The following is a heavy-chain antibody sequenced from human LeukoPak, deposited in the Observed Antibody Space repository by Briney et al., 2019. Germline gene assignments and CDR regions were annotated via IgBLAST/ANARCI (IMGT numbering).Heavy chain of an antibody. CDR3: ARRDGDNDRGFEY. Sequence: GRSLRLSCAASGVIFSDYGMHWVRQAPGKGREWVAAILYDGSKKFYADSLKGRFTISRDNSKNTLYLEVNRLRAEDTAVYYCARRDGDNDRGFEYWGQGTLVIVSS. CDR1: GVIFSDYG. CDR2: ILYDGSKK. V-gene: IGHV3-33*01. D-gene: IGHD4-23*01. J-gene: IGHJ4*02.